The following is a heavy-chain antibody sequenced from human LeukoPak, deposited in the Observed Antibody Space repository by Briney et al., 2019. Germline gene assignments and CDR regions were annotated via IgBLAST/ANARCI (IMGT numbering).Heavy chain of an antibody. V-gene: IGHV1-24*01. Sequence: ASVKVSCKVSGYTLTELSMHWVRQAPGKGLEWMGGFDPEDGETIYAQKFQGRVTMTEDTSTDTAYMELSSLRSEDTAVYYCATLRSPDPVVTRFFQPFDPWGQGTLVTVSS. J-gene: IGHJ5*02. CDR1: GYTLTELS. D-gene: IGHD4-23*01. CDR2: FDPEDGET. CDR3: ATLRSPDPVVTRFFQPFDP.